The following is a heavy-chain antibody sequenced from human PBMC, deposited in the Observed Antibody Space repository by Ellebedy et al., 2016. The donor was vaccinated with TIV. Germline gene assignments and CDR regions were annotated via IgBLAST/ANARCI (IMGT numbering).Heavy chain of an antibody. CDR3: AKDIRRKPGGGNSGVDY. D-gene: IGHD4-23*01. J-gene: IGHJ4*02. CDR1: GFTFDDYA. V-gene: IGHV3-43D*03. CDR2: ISSDGRQS. Sequence: GESLKISCAASGFTFDDYAMHWVRQVPGKGLEWVSLISSDGRQSYYADSVKGRFTISRDNSKNSLYLQMNGLRAEDTALYYCAKDIRRKPGGGNSGVDYWGQGTLVTVSS.